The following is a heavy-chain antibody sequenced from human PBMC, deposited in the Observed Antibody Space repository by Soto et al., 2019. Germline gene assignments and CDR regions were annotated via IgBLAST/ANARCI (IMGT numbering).Heavy chain of an antibody. Sequence: PGESLKISCKGSGYSFTSYWIGWVRQMPGKGLEWMGIIYPGDSDTRYSPSFQGQVTISADKSISTAYLQWSSLKASGTAMYYCARHSASSGPSEYFYYYGMDVWGQGTTVTVSS. V-gene: IGHV5-51*01. CDR1: GYSFTSYW. D-gene: IGHD6-19*01. J-gene: IGHJ6*02. CDR2: IYPGDSDT. CDR3: ARHSASSGPSEYFYYYGMDV.